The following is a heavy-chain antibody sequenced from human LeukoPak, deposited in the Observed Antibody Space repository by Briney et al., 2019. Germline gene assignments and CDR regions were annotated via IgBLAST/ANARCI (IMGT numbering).Heavy chain of an antibody. Sequence: SETLSLTCAVYGGSFSGYYWSWIRQPPGKGLEWIGKINHSGSTNYNPSLKSRVTISVDTSKNQFSLKLSSVTAADTAVYYCARGLIAAAVQFDYWGQGTLVTVSS. D-gene: IGHD6-13*01. CDR1: GGSFSGYY. V-gene: IGHV4-34*01. CDR3: ARGLIAAAVQFDY. CDR2: INHSGST. J-gene: IGHJ4*02.